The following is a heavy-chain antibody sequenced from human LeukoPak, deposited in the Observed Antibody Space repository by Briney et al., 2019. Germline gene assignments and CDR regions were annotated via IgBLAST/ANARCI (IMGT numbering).Heavy chain of an antibody. D-gene: IGHD5-18*01. CDR3: ARPIGLQLYNGMDV. CDR2: IYSGGST. J-gene: IGHJ6*02. Sequence: GGSLRLSCAASGFTVSSNYMSWVRQAPGKGLEWVSVIYSGGSTYNADSVKGRFTISRENSKNTLYLQMNSMRAEDTAVYYCARPIGLQLYNGMDVWGQGTTVTVSS. CDR1: GFTVSSNY. V-gene: IGHV3-53*01.